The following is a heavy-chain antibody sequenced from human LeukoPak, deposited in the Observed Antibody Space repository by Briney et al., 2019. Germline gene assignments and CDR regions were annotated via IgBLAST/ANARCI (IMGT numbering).Heavy chain of an antibody. CDR3: AREASTGYSSGWNDAFDI. CDR2: ISSSSSYI. D-gene: IGHD6-19*01. J-gene: IGHJ3*02. V-gene: IGHV3-21*01. CDR1: GFTFSSYS. Sequence: PGGSLRLSCAASGFTFSSYSMNWVRQAPGKGLEWVSSISSSSSYIYYADSVKGRFIISRDNAKNSLYLQMNSLRAEDTAVYYCAREASTGYSSGWNDAFDIWGQGTMVTVSS.